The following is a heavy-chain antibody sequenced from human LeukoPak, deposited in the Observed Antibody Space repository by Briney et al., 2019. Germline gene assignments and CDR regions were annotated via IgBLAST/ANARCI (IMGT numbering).Heavy chain of an antibody. CDR1: GYTFPDYY. D-gene: IGHD5-18*01. CDR3: ARDGRYSYGQIDY. J-gene: IGHJ4*02. Sequence: ASVKVSCKTSGYTFPDYYIHWVRQAPGQGLEWMGWINPNSGGTNYAQKFQGRVTMTRDTSISTAYMELSRLRSDDTAVYYCARDGRYSYGQIDYWGQGTLVTVSS. CDR2: INPNSGGT. V-gene: IGHV1-2*02.